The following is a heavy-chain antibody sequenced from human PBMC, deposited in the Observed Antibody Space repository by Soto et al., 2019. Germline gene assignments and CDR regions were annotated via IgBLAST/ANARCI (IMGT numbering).Heavy chain of an antibody. J-gene: IGHJ6*03. CDR1: GGSFSGYY. CDR2: INLSGST. D-gene: IGHD2-2*02. Sequence: SETLSLTCAVYGGSFSGYYWSWIRQPPGKGLEWIGEINLSGSTNYNPSLKSRVTISVDTSKNQLSLKLSSVTAADTAVYYCARGLGCSSTSCYNYYYYYYMDVWGKGTTVTVSS. V-gene: IGHV4-34*01. CDR3: ARGLGCSSTSCYNYYYYYYMDV.